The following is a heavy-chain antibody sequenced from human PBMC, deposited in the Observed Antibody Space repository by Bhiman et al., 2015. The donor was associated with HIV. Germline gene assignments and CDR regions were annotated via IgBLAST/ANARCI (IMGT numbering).Heavy chain of an antibody. CDR3: AREATGTFPRTTPQKIYYYYYMDV. Sequence: EVQLVETGGGLIQPGGSLRLSCAASGFTVSSNYMSWVRQAPGKGLEWVSVIYSGGSTYYADSVKGRFTISRDNSKNTLYLQMNSLRAEDTAVYYCAREATGTFPRTTPQKIYYYYYMDVWGKGTTVTVSS. CDR2: IYSGGST. D-gene: IGHD6-13*01. J-gene: IGHJ6*03. V-gene: IGHV3-53*02. CDR1: GFTVSSNY.